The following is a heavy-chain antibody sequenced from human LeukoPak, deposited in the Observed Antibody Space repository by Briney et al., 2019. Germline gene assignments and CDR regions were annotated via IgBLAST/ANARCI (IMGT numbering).Heavy chain of an antibody. J-gene: IGHJ6*03. CDR2: IYYSGST. CDR3: ARGGPWHYYYYYYMDV. CDR1: GGSISSYY. Sequence: PSETLSLTCTVSGGSISSYYWSWIRQPPGKGLEWIGYIYYSGSTNYNPSLKSRVTISVDTSKNQFSLKLSSVTAADTAVYYCARGGPWHYYYYYYMDVWGKGTTVTVSS. V-gene: IGHV4-59*08. D-gene: IGHD2-15*01.